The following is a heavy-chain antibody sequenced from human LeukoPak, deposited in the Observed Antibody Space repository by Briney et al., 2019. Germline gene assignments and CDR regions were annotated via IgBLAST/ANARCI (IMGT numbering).Heavy chain of an antibody. CDR3: ARAYDSSFPGGY. J-gene: IGHJ4*02. D-gene: IGHD3-22*01. CDR2: IIPILGIA. Sequence: ASVKVSCKASGGTFSSYAISWVRQAPGQGLEWMGGIIPILGIANYAQKFQGRVTITADKSTSTAYMELSSLRSEDTAVYYCARAYDSSFPGGYWGQGTLVTVSS. CDR1: GGTFSSYA. V-gene: IGHV1-69*10.